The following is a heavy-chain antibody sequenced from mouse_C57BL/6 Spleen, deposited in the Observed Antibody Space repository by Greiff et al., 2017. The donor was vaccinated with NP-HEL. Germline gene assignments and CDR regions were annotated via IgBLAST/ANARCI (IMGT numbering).Heavy chain of an antibody. Sequence: VQLQQPGAELVRPGSSVKLSCKASGYTFTSYWMHWVKQRPIQGLEWIGNIDPSDSETHYNQKFKDKATMTVDKSSSTAYMQLSSLTSEDSAVYYCAREDYYGMDYWGQGTSVTVSS. J-gene: IGHJ4*01. CDR1: GYTFTSYW. V-gene: IGHV1-52*01. CDR3: AREDYYGMDY. CDR2: IDPSDSET.